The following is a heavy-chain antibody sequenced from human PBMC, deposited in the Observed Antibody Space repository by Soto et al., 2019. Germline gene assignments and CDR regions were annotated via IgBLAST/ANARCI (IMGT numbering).Heavy chain of an antibody. J-gene: IGHJ3*02. Sequence: PGGSTRLSCAASGLTVCSYSMNWVRQAPGKGLEWVSYISSSSSTIYYADSVKGRFTISRDNAKNSLYLQMNSLRAEDTAVYYCARDRVAAALVRDAFGIWGQGTMLTVSS. D-gene: IGHD6-13*01. CDR3: ARDRVAAALVRDAFGI. CDR2: ISSSSSTI. V-gene: IGHV3-48*01. CDR1: GLTVCSYS.